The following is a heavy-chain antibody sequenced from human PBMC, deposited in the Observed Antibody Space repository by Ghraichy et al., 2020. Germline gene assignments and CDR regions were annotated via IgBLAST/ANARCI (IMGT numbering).Heavy chain of an antibody. D-gene: IGHD5-24*01. CDR1: GGSISSSY. Sequence: SETLSLTCTVSGGSISSSYWSWIRQPPGKGLEWIGYVYYSGSTNYNPSLKSRVTISVDTSKTQFSLKLSSVTAADTAVYYCGRGGDGYNYYDYWGQGTLVTVSS. CDR3: GRGGDGYNYYDY. V-gene: IGHV4-59*13. CDR2: VYYSGST. J-gene: IGHJ4*02.